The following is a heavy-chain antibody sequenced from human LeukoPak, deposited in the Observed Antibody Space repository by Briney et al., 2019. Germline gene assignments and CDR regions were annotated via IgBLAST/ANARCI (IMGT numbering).Heavy chain of an antibody. Sequence: ASVKVSCKASGYTFAGYYMHWVRRAPGQGLEWMGWINPNSGGTNYAQKFQGRVTMTRDTSISTAYMELSRLRSDDTAVYYCARHTMVRGVLKDYWGQGTLVTVSS. V-gene: IGHV1-2*02. D-gene: IGHD3-10*01. J-gene: IGHJ4*02. CDR3: ARHTMVRGVLKDY. CDR1: GYTFAGYY. CDR2: INPNSGGT.